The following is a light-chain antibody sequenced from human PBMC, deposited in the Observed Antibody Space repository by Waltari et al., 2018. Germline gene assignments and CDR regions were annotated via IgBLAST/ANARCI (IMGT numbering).Light chain of an antibody. Sequence: EIVLTQSPATLSLSPGERATLSCGASQSVSSSYLAWYQQKPGQAPRLLIYGTSTRATGIPDRFSGSGSGAEFTLTISSLQSEDFAVYYCQQYNNWPPTFGQGTKLEIK. J-gene: IGKJ2*01. CDR1: QSVSSSY. CDR2: GTS. V-gene: IGKV3-15*01. CDR3: QQYNNWPPT.